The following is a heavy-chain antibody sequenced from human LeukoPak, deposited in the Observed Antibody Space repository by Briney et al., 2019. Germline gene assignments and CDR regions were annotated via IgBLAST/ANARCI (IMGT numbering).Heavy chain of an antibody. V-gene: IGHV3-23*01. Sequence: GGSLRLSCAASGFTFTSYAMSWVRQAPGKGLEWVSTISGGGVTTYYADSVKGRFTISRDNSKNTVYLQMNSLRAEDMAIYYCATPWTAVATFHRLDYWGQGTLVTVSS. CDR2: ISGGGVTT. CDR3: ATPWTAVATFHRLDY. J-gene: IGHJ4*02. CDR1: GFTFTSYA. D-gene: IGHD3/OR15-3a*01.